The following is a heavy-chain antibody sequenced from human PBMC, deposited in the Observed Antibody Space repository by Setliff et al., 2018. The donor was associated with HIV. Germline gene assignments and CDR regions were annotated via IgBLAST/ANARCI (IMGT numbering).Heavy chain of an antibody. D-gene: IGHD1-26*01. CDR2: ISGSGGGT. Sequence: PGGSLRLSCAASGFTFSTYAMSWVRQAPGKGLEWVAAISGSGGGTYYADSVKGRFTISRDNSKNTLYLQMNSLRVEDTAIYYCAKDPYSGTFTLYYFDYWGQGTLVTVS. V-gene: IGHV3-23*01. J-gene: IGHJ4*02. CDR1: GFTFSTYA. CDR3: AKDPYSGTFTLYYFDY.